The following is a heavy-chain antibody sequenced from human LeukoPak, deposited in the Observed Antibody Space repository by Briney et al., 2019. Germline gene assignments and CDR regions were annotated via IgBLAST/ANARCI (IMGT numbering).Heavy chain of an antibody. V-gene: IGHV4-34*01. CDR3: ARFWGYYYYYYMDV. Sequence: SETLSLTCAVCGGSFSGYYWSWIRQPPGKGLEWIGETNHSGSTNYNPSLKSRVTISVDTSKNQFSLKLSSVTAADTAVYYCARFWGYYYYYYMDVWGKGTTVTVSS. D-gene: IGHD3-16*01. CDR2: TNHSGST. CDR1: GGSFSGYY. J-gene: IGHJ6*03.